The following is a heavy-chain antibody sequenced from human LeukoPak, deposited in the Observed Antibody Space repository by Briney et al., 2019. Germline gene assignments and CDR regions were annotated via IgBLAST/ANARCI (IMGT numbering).Heavy chain of an antibody. CDR1: GYTFTSYD. J-gene: IGHJ6*02. CDR2: MNPNSGNT. Sequence: ASVKVSCKASGYTFTSYDINWVRQATGQGLEWMGWMNPNSGNTGYAQKFQGRVTMTRNTSISTAYMELSGLRSEDTAVYYCARAYSSSWYTRVYYYYGMDVWGQGTTVTVSS. D-gene: IGHD6-13*01. V-gene: IGHV1-8*01. CDR3: ARAYSSSWYTRVYYYYGMDV.